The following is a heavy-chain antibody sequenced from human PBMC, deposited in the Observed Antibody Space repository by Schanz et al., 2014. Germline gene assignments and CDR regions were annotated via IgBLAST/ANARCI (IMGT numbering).Heavy chain of an antibody. Sequence: EVQLVESGGGLVQPGGSLRLSCAASGFIFSVYNMNWVRQAPGKGLEWVSYISYDSTIIHYADSVKGRFTISRDNAKNSLYLQMNSLRDEDTAVYYCARDHRNPGGNMDVWGQGTTVTVSS. V-gene: IGHV3-48*02. J-gene: IGHJ6*02. CDR3: ARDHRNPGGNMDV. CDR1: GFIFSVYN. CDR2: ISYDSTII.